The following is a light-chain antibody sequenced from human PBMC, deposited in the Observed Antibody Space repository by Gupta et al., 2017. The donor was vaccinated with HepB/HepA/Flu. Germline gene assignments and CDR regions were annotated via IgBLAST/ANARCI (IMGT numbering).Light chain of an antibody. Sequence: IQMPQSPSSLSASVGDRVTITCRASQSISSYLNWYQQKPGEAPNLLIYAASTLQSGVPSRCSGGGCGADFTTTISSLQPEDVVSYYCQQSYNTPITFGPGTKVDIK. V-gene: IGKV1-39*01. CDR1: QSISSY. CDR3: QQSYNTPIT. CDR2: AAS. J-gene: IGKJ3*01.